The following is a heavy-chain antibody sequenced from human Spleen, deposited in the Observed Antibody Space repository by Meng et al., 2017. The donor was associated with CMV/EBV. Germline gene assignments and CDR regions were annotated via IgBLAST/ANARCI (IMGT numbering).Heavy chain of an antibody. CDR2: ISAYSGNT. D-gene: IGHD5-18*01. J-gene: IGHJ4*02. Sequence: QVQLVQSGAEVKKPGASVKVSCKASGYTFTSYGISWVRQAPGQGLEWVGWISAYSGNTNNAQKFQGRVTMTTDTSTRTVYMELSSLRSEDTAVYYCARGYSYGHRVDYWGQGTLVTVSS. V-gene: IGHV1-18*01. CDR1: GYTFTSYG. CDR3: ARGYSYGHRVDY.